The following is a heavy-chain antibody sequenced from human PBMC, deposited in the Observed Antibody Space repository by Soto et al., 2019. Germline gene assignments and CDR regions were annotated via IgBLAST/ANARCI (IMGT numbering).Heavy chain of an antibody. J-gene: IGHJ6*02. CDR1: GGTFSSYT. V-gene: IGHV1-69*02. CDR3: AGYRYSGSYSDYYYGMDV. Sequence: QVQLVQSGAEVKKPGSSVKVSCKASGGTFSSYTISWVRQAPGQGLEWMGRIIPILGIANYAQKVQGRVTSTADNTKSTAYRELSSLRSEDTAVYYCAGYRYSGSYSDYYYGMDVWGQGTTVTVSS. CDR2: IIPILGIA. D-gene: IGHD1-26*01.